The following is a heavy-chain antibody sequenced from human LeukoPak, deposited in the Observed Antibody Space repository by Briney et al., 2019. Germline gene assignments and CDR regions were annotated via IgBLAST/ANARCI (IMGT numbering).Heavy chain of an antibody. D-gene: IGHD3-10*01. CDR1: GGSISSYY. CDR3: ARIHGSGSYYNPQNWFDP. J-gene: IGHJ5*02. CDR2: IYYSGST. V-gene: IGHV4-59*08. Sequence: PSETLSLTCTVSGGSISSYYWSWIRRPPGKGLEWIGYIYYSGSTNYNPSLKSRVTISVKTSKNQFSLKLRSVTAADTAVYHCARIHGSGSYYNPQNWFDPWGQGTLVIVST.